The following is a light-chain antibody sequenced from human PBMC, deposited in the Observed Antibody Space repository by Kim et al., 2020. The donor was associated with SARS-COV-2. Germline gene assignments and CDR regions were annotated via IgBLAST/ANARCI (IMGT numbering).Light chain of an antibody. Sequence: SYELTQPPSVSVSPGQTASITCSGDKLGDKYACWYQXKPGQSXVLVIYQDSKRPSGIPERFSGSNSGNTATLTISGTQAMDEADYYCQAWDSSTAWVF. V-gene: IGLV3-1*01. CDR2: QDS. CDR1: KLGDKY. CDR3: QAWDSSTAWV. J-gene: IGLJ3*02.